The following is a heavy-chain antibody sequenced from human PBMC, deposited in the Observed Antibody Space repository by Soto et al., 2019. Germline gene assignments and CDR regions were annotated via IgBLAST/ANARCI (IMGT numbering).Heavy chain of an antibody. D-gene: IGHD6-6*01. CDR1: GFTFSSYG. CDR2: IWYDGSNK. J-gene: IGHJ4*02. CDR3: ARDHTMYLGIAARRGGFDY. V-gene: IGHV3-33*01. Sequence: GGSLRLSCAASGFTFSSYGMHWVCQAPGKGLEWVAVIWYDGSNKYYADSVKGRFTISRDNSKNTLYLQMNSLRAEDTAVYYCARDHTMYLGIAARRGGFDYWGQGTLVTVSS.